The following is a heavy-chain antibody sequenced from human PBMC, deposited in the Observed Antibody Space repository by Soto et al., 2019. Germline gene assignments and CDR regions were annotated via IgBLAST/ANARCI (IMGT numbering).Heavy chain of an antibody. D-gene: IGHD2-8*02. V-gene: IGHV1-24*01. CDR2: FDPEDGET. CDR3: ATSVRRWLRSRLLAYYFDY. CDR1: GYTLTELS. Sequence: ASVKVSCKVSGYTLTELSMHWVRQAPGKGLEWMGGFDPEDGETIYAQKFQGRVTMTEDTSTDTAYMELSSLRSEDTAVYYCATSVRRWLRSRLLAYYFDYWGQRTLVTVSS. J-gene: IGHJ4*02.